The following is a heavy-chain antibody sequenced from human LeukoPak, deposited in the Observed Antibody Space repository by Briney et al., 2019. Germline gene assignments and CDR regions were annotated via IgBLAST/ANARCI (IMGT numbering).Heavy chain of an antibody. CDR1: GGSNSSTDYY. Sequence: SETLSLTCSVSGGSNSSTDYYWGWIRQPPVKGLEWIGSIYYTGSTFYNPSLKSRVTISVDTSKNQFSLKLSSVTAADTAVYYCARDLDYGGNSYFFDYWGQGTLVTVSS. J-gene: IGHJ4*02. D-gene: IGHD4-23*01. V-gene: IGHV4-39*07. CDR2: IYYTGST. CDR3: ARDLDYGGNSYFFDY.